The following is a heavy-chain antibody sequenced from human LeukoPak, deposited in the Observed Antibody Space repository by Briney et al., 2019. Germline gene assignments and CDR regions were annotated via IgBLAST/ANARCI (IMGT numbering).Heavy chain of an antibody. CDR2: IYTSGST. CDR1: GGSISSYY. V-gene: IGHV4-4*07. J-gene: IGHJ6*02. D-gene: IGHD6-13*01. CDR3: ARAGAYSSSWSPMDV. Sequence: SETLSPTCTVSGGSISSYYWSWIRQPAGKGLEWIGRIYTSGSTNYNPSLKSRVTMSVDTSKNQFSLKLSSVTAADTAVYYCARAGAYSSSWSPMDVWGQGTTVTVSS.